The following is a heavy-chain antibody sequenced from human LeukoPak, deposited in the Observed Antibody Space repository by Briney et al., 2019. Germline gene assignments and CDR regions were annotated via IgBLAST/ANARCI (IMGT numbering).Heavy chain of an antibody. CDR2: TWFDGSDK. CDR1: GFTFSNYG. CDR3: GRDLFMIVVPGQNVLDY. J-gene: IGHJ4*02. V-gene: IGHV3-33*08. Sequence: GGSLRLSCAASGFTFSNYGMHWVRQAPGKGLEWVAGTWFDGSDKYYLDSVKGRFTISRDNSKNTLNLQMNSLRAEDTAVYYCGRDLFMIVVPGQNVLDYWGQGTLVTVSS. D-gene: IGHD3-22*01.